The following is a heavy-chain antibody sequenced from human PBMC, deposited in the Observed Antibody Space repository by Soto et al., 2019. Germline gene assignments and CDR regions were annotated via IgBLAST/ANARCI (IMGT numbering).Heavy chain of an antibody. CDR3: ARWWSGRRQGFDP. CDR1: GGSISSGDYY. Sequence: QVQLQESGPGLVKPSQTLSLTCTVSGGSISSGDYYWSWIRQHPGKGLEWIGYIYYSGSTYYNPSLKSRVTISVASSKSQCSLKRSSVTAADTAGYYCARWWSGRRQGFDPWGQGTLVTVSS. D-gene: IGHD3-3*01. J-gene: IGHJ5*02. V-gene: IGHV4-31*03. CDR2: IYYSGST.